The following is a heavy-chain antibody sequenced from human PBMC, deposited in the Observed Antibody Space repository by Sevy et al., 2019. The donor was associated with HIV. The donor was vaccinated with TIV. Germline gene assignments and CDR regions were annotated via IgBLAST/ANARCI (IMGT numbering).Heavy chain of an antibody. CDR3: ARDNLADYGGNSAYYYGMDV. CDR1: VFTFSSYS. Sequence: GGSLRLSCAASVFTFSSYSMNWVRQAPGKGLEWVSSISSSSSYIYYADSVKGRFTISRDNAKNSLYLQMNSLRAEDTAVYYCARDNLADYGGNSAYYYGMDVWGQGTTVTVSS. D-gene: IGHD4-17*01. J-gene: IGHJ6*02. V-gene: IGHV3-21*01. CDR2: ISSSSSYI.